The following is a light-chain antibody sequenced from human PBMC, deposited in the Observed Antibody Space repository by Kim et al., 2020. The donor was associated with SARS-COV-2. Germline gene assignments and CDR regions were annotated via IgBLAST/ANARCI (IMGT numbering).Light chain of an antibody. CDR2: GAS. Sequence: PGEIATLSCRASQSVSSSYLAWYQQKPGQAPRLLIYGASSRATGIPDRFSGSGSGTDFTLTISRLEPEDFAVYYCQQYGSSPPYTFGQGTKLEI. J-gene: IGKJ2*01. CDR1: QSVSSSY. CDR3: QQYGSSPPYT. V-gene: IGKV3-20*01.